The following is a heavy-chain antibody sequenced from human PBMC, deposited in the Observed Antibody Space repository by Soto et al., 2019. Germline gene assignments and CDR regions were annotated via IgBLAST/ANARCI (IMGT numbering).Heavy chain of an antibody. J-gene: IGHJ4*02. V-gene: IGHV1-8*01. D-gene: IGHD1-26*01. CDR2: MQPSTGRT. CDR1: GYSFTSLD. CDR3: ARGVSVGVDY. Sequence: GASVKVSCKASGYSFTSLDINWVRQTAGQGLEWMGWMQPSTGRTGYAQKFQGRVTMTRDTSINTAYMELTTLTSDDTAFYYCARGVSVGVDYWGQGTLLTVSS.